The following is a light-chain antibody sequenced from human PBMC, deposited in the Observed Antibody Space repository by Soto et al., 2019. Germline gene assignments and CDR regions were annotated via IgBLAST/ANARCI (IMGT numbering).Light chain of an antibody. CDR1: QSVSSW. CDR3: QQYDSLSS. J-gene: IGKJ2*01. CDR2: KAS. Sequence: DIQMTQSPSTLSASVGDRVTITCRASQSVSSWLAWYQQKPGKAPKLLISKASTLESGVPSRFSGSQSGTKFTLTISRLQPDDFGNYYCQQYDSLSSFGQGTKVEIK. V-gene: IGKV1-5*03.